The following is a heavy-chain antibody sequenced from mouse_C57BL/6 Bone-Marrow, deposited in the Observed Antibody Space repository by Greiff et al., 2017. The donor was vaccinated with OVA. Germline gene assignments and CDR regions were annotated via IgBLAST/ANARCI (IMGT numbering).Heavy chain of an antibody. V-gene: IGHV1-50*01. Sequence: QVQLQQPGAELVKPGASVKLSCKASGYTFTSYWMQWVKQRPGQGLEWIGEIDPSDSYTNYTQKFKGKATLTVDTSSSPAYMQLSSLTSEDSGVYYCARDGSFFAYWGQGTLVTVSA. CDR3: ARDGSFFAY. D-gene: IGHD1-1*01. CDR2: IDPSDSYT. CDR1: GYTFTSYW. J-gene: IGHJ3*01.